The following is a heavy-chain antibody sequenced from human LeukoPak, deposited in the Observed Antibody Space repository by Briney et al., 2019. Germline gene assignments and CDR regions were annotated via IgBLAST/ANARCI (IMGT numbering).Heavy chain of an antibody. Sequence: GGSLRLSCEASGFTFSPYAMTWVRQAPGKGLEWVSSLSGSGVSAYYADSVKGRFITSRDNSKNTVYLQMNSLRAEDTAVYYCAKGQDTYGHPFDYWGQGTRVTVSS. CDR1: GFTFSPYA. V-gene: IGHV3-23*01. J-gene: IGHJ4*02. CDR2: LSGSGVSA. CDR3: AKGQDTYGHPFDY. D-gene: IGHD5-18*01.